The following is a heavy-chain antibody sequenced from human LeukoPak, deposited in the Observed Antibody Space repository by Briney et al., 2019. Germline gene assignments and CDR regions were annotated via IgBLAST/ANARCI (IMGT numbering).Heavy chain of an antibody. CDR1: GYSISSGYY. CDR3: ARLYGSGSYSDY. D-gene: IGHD3-10*01. CDR2: IYHSGST. J-gene: IGHJ4*02. Sequence: SETLSLTCTVSGYSISSGYYWGWIRQPPGKGLEWIGSIYHSGSTNYNPSLKSRVTISIDTSKNQFSLKLSSVTAADTAVYYCARLYGSGSYSDYWGQGTLVTVSS. V-gene: IGHV4-38-2*02.